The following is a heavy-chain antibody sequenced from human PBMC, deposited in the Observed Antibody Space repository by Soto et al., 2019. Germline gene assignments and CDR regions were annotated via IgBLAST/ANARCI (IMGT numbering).Heavy chain of an antibody. J-gene: IGHJ6*02. Sequence: GGSLRLSCAASGFTFSDYYMSWIRQAPGKGLEWVSYISSSSSYTNYADSVKGRFTISRDNAKNSLYLQMNSLRAEDTAVYYCARDLGPAAGKRYYGMDVWGQGTTVTVS. CDR2: ISSSSSYT. CDR1: GFTFSDYY. D-gene: IGHD6-13*01. CDR3: ARDLGPAAGKRYYGMDV. V-gene: IGHV3-11*06.